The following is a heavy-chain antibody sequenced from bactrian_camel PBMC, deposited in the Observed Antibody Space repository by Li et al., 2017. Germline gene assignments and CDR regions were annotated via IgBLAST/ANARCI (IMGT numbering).Heavy chain of an antibody. J-gene: IGHJ4*01. Sequence: HVQLVESGGGSVQAGTSLRLSCVAAGDNISHYCMAWFRQVPGKQRERIGIIEDGMHPRYANPVWGRFTISQDNAKNTVYLQMNSLKPEDTAMYYCAADLRRCSLVAITLFDYRGQGTQVTVS. CDR3: AADLRRCSLVAITLFDY. D-gene: IGHD6*01. V-gene: IGHV3S53*01. CDR1: GDNISHYC. CDR2: IEDGMHP.